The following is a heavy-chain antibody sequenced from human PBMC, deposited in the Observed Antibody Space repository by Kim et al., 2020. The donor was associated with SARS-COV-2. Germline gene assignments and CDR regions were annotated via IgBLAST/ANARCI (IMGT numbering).Heavy chain of an antibody. CDR2: IYSGDKT. V-gene: IGHV3-66*01. J-gene: IGHJ4*02. Sequence: GGSLRLSCAASGFTVSSNYMSWLRQAPGKGLEWLSVIYSGDKTYYVESVKGRLTISRDNSKNTLYLQMSSLRVEDTAVDYCATNLAAAGVVWGQGTLVT. CDR3: ATNLAAAGVV. CDR1: GFTVSSNY. D-gene: IGHD6-25*01.